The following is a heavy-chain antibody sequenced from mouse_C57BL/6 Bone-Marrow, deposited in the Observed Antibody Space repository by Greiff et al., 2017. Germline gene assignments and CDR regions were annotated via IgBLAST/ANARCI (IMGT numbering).Heavy chain of an antibody. V-gene: IGHV1-72*01. CDR2: IDPNSGGT. CDR1: GYTFTSYW. CDR3: ARPYYGSSYWYFDV. J-gene: IGHJ1*03. Sequence: VQLQQPGAELVKPGASVKLSCKASGYTFTSYWMHWVKQRPGRGLEWIGRIDPNSGGTKYNEKFKSKATLTVDKPSSTAYMQIRSLTSEDSAVYYCARPYYGSSYWYFDVWGTGTTVTVSS. D-gene: IGHD1-1*01.